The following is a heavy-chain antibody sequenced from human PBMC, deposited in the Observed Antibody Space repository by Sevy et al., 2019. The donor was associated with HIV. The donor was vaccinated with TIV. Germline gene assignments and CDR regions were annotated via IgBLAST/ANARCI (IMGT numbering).Heavy chain of an antibody. CDR3: ARDDGNYYFHY. CDR1: GFTFSKYW. CDR2: IKKDAGQK. Sequence: GGSLRLSCAGSGFTFSKYWMGWVRQAPGKGLEWVANIKKDAGQKYYVDSVKGRFTISRDNAKNSLYLQMNSLRAEDTAVYFCARDDGNYYFHYWGQGTLVTVSS. D-gene: IGHD1-7*01. J-gene: IGHJ4*02. V-gene: IGHV3-7*01.